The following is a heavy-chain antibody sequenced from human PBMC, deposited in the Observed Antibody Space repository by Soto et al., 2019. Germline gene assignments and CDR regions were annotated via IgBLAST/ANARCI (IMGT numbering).Heavy chain of an antibody. J-gene: IGHJ3*02. CDR1: GYTFTSYY. CDR2: INPGGGT. Sequence: ASVKVSCKASGYTFTSYYIHLVRQAPGQGLEWMGVINPGGGTNFAQEFQGRLTMTSDTSTSTVYMELSSLRSEDTAVYYCSRAGDSSGWSDAFDIWGQGTMVTVSS. CDR3: SRAGDSSGWSDAFDI. V-gene: IGHV1-46*01. D-gene: IGHD6-19*01.